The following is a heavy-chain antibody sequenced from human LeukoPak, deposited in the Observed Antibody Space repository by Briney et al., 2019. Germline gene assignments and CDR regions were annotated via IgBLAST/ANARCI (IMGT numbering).Heavy chain of an antibody. J-gene: IGHJ4*02. CDR2: INPDGSGK. CDR1: GFTFSTYW. V-gene: IGHV3-7*01. CDR3: TRIAVADPNDY. D-gene: IGHD6-19*01. Sequence: GGSLRLSCAASGFTFSTYWMSWVRQAPGKGLEWVANINPDGSGKYYLDSVKGRFTISRDNAKNSRYLQMNSLRAEDTAVYYCTRIAVADPNDYWGQGTLVTVSS.